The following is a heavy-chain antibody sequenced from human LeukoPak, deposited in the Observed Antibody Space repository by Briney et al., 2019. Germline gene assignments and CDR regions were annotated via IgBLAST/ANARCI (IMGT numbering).Heavy chain of an antibody. Sequence: PGGSLRLSCAASGFTFSDYYMTWVRLAPGKGLEWVSLISGDGGSTYYADSVKGRFTISRDNSKNSLYLQMNSLRTEDTALYYCAKEDKMYVIDYWGQGTLVTVSS. CDR1: GFTFSDYY. J-gene: IGHJ4*02. D-gene: IGHD2-8*01. CDR3: AKEDKMYVIDY. CDR2: ISGDGGST. V-gene: IGHV3-43*02.